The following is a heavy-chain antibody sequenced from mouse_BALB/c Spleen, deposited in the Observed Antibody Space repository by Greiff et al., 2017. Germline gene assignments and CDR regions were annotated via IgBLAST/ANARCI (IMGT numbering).Heavy chain of an antibody. CDR1: GFTFSSYT. CDR3: TRDLEVRRGDY. D-gene: IGHD2-14*01. V-gene: IGHV5-6-4*01. Sequence: EVQVVESGGGLVKPGGSLKLSCAASGFTFSSYTMSWVRQTPEKRLEWVATISSGGSYTYYPDSVKGRFTISRDNAKNTLYLQMSSLKSEDTAMYYCTRDLEVRRGDYWGQGTTLTVSS. CDR2: ISSGGSYT. J-gene: IGHJ2*01.